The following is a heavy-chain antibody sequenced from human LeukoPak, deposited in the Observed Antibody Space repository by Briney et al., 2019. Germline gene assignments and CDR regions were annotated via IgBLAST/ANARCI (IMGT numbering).Heavy chain of an antibody. V-gene: IGHV1-69*05. CDR3: ARVSMIVVGSAFDI. CDR1: GGTFSSYA. D-gene: IGHD3-22*01. Sequence: SVKVPCKASGGTFSSYAISWVRQAPGQGLEWMGRIIPIFGTANYAQKFQGRVTITTDESTSTAYMELSSLRSEDTAVYYCARVSMIVVGSAFDIWGQGTMVTVSS. J-gene: IGHJ3*02. CDR2: IIPIFGTA.